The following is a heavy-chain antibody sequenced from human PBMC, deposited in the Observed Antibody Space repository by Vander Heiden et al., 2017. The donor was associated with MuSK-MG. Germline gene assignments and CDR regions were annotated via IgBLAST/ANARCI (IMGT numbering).Heavy chain of an antibody. D-gene: IGHD3-10*01. V-gene: IGHV7-4-1*02. CDR2: INTNTGNP. J-gene: IGHJ4*02. CDR3: ARGAHYGAGEGRDPFDY. Sequence: QVQLVQSGSELKKPGASVKVSCKASGYTFTNNAMNWVRRAPGQGLEWMGWINTNTGNPTYAQGFTGRFVFSLDTSVSTAYLQISSLKAEDTAVYYCARGAHYGAGEGRDPFDYWGQGTLVTVSS. CDR1: GYTFTNNA.